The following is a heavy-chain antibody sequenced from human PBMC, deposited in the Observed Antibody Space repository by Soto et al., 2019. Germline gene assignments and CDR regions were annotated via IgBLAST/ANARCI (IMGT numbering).Heavy chain of an antibody. CDR1: GGSISNYY. V-gene: IGHV4-59*08. CDR2: IYHSGTT. D-gene: IGHD6-13*01. CDR3: ARRYSSAFDI. J-gene: IGHJ3*02. Sequence: PSETLSLTCTVSGGSISNYYWSWFRQPPGKGLEWIGYIYHSGTTKYNPSLKSRVTISVDTSKNQFSLKLSSVTAADTAVYYCARRYSSAFDIWGQGTMVTVSS.